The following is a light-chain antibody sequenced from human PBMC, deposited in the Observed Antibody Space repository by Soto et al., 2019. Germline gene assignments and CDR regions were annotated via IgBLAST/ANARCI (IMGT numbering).Light chain of an antibody. J-gene: IGKJ1*01. V-gene: IGKV3-15*01. CDR2: GAS. Sequence: EKVMTQSPATLSMSPGERATLSCRASQSVGSFLAGYQQKPGQAPRLLIYGASTRATGIPARLSGSGSGTEFTLTISSLQSEDFAVYYCQQYTNWPSWTFGQGTKVE. CDR3: QQYTNWPSWT. CDR1: QSVGSF.